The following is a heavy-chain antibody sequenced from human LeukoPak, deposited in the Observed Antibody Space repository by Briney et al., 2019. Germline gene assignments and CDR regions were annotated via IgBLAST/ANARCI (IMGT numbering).Heavy chain of an antibody. J-gene: IGHJ3*02. CDR1: GYTFTGYY. CDR2: INPNSGGT. D-gene: IGHD7-27*01. Sequence: GASVKVPCKAPGYTFTGYYMHWVRQAPGQGLEWMGWINPNSGGTNYAQKFQGRVTMTRDTSISTAYMELSRLRSDGTAVYYCARDGDAGAFDIWGQGTMVTVSS. CDR3: ARDGDAGAFDI. V-gene: IGHV1-2*02.